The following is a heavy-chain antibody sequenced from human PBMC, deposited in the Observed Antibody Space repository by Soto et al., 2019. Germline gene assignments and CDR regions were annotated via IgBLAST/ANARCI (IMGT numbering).Heavy chain of an antibody. J-gene: IGHJ4*02. CDR1: GLTYSSYA. V-gene: IGHV3-30-3*01. CDR3: ARALGAAFDY. D-gene: IGHD1-26*01. CDR2: ISYDGSNK. Sequence: GALRLTCAASGLTYSSYAMQWVRQAPGKGLEWVAVISYDGSNKYYADSVKGRFTISRDNSKNTLYLQMNSLRAEDTAVYYCARALGAAFDYWGQGTLVTVSS.